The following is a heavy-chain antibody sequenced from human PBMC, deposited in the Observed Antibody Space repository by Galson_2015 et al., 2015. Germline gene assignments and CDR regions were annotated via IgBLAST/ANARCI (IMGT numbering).Heavy chain of an antibody. J-gene: IGHJ4*02. D-gene: IGHD2-15*01. CDR3: AKGALVFRGSWYSRPRPSEGFDY. V-gene: IGHV3-23*01. Sequence: SVRGRFTISRDNSKNTLYLQMNSLRAEDTAVYYCAKGALVFRGSWYSRPRPSEGFDYWGQGTLVTVSS.